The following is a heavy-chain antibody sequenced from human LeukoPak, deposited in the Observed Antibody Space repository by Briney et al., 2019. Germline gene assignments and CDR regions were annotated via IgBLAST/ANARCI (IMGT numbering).Heavy chain of an antibody. V-gene: IGHV4-59*03. J-gene: IGHJ5*01. D-gene: IGHD2-8*01. Sequence: PSETLSLTCTVSGDSTSNFYWNWIRQSPGKGLEWIGNIHYSGSSVYNPSLMSRGTISIDTSRRQFFLKLNSVTAADTAVYFCALAPNSNWFDFWGPGTLVTVSS. CDR3: ALAPNSNWFDF. CDR2: IHYSGSS. CDR1: GDSTSNFY.